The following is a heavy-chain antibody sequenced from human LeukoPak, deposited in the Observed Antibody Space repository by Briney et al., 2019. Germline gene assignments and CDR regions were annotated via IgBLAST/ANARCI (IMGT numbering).Heavy chain of an antibody. D-gene: IGHD3-22*01. CDR3: ASANYFDSSGYF. Sequence: GRSLGLSCAASGFTFSSYSMHWVRQAPGKGLEWVALISSVGSNKNYADSVRGRFTISRDNSKNMLYLQMNSLRAEDTAVYYCASANYFDSSGYFWGQGTLVTVSS. CDR1: GFTFSSYS. J-gene: IGHJ4*02. V-gene: IGHV3-30*01. CDR2: ISSVGSNK.